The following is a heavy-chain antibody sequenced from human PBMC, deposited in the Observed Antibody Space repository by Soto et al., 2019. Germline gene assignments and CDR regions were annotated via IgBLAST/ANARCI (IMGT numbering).Heavy chain of an antibody. CDR2: IYSGGDT. Sequence: PGGSLRLSCAASGFTVSSNYMSWVRQAPGRGLEWVSIIYSGGDTYYADSVKGRFTISRDNSKNTLYLQMNSLRVEDTAVYYCARGSERAYSDYWAQGTLVPVSS. V-gene: IGHV3-53*01. CDR1: GFTVSSNY. CDR3: ARGSERAYSDY. J-gene: IGHJ4*02. D-gene: IGHD1-1*01.